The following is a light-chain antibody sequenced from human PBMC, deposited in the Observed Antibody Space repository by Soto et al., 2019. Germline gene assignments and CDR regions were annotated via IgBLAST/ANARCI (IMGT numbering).Light chain of an antibody. CDR1: SSDVGGYDY. CDR3: SSYAGSNILV. V-gene: IGLV2-8*01. Sequence: QLVLTQPPSASGSPGQSVTISCTGTSSDVGGYDYVSWYQQHPGKAPKLMIYEVSKRPSGVPDRFSGSKSGNTASLTVSGLQAEDEADYYCSSYAGSNILVFGGGTKLTVL. CDR2: EVS. J-gene: IGLJ2*01.